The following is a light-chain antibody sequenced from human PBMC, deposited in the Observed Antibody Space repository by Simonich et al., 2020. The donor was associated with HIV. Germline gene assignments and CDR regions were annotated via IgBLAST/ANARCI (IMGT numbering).Light chain of an antibody. CDR1: QSVLYNFNNKNY. J-gene: IGKJ3*01. V-gene: IGKV4-1*01. CDR3: QQYYSTPRT. CDR2: WAS. Sequence: IVMTQSPDSLAVSLGERATINCNSGQSVLYNFNNKNYLPGYRQKPGQPPKLLIYWASTRESGVPDRFRGSGSGTDFPLTISSLQAEDVAVYYCQQYYSTPRTFGPGTKVDIK.